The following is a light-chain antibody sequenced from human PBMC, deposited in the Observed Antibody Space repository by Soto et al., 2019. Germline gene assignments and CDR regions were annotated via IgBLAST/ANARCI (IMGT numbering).Light chain of an antibody. CDR3: QQRTNWSWT. CDR1: ENVRFY. CDR2: DAS. J-gene: IGKJ1*01. V-gene: IGKV3-11*01. Sequence: EIVLTQSPATLSLSPGERATLSCRASENVRFYLAWYQQKPGQTPRLLIYDASKRASGIPARFSGSGSGTDFTLTISSLEPDDFAVYYCQQRTNWSWTFSRGTKVEVK.